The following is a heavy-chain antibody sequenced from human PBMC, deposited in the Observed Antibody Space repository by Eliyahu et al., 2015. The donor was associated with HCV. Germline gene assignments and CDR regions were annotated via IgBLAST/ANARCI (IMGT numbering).Heavy chain of an antibody. J-gene: IGHJ4*02. V-gene: IGHV3-23*01. CDR1: GFTFSXYS. CDR3: AKLLEDYGSGWYHFDY. Sequence: EVELLESGGGSVQPGGSLRLSCAASGFTFSXYSMXWVRQAPGKGXEWVSAFSGSGGRTFYADSVKGRFTISRDNSKNTLYLQMNSLRAEDTAIYYCAKLLEDYGSGWYHFDYWGQGTLVTVSS. CDR2: FSGSGGRT. D-gene: IGHD6-19*01.